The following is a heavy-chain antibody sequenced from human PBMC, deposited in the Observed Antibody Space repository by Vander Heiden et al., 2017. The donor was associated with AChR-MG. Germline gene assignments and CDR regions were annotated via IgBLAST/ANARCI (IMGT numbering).Heavy chain of an antibody. D-gene: IGHD2-8*01. CDR2: TIPILHTT. V-gene: IGHV1-69*06. J-gene: IGHJ4*02. CDR3: ARTRYLVLKGAFGEFDY. CDR1: GTTFSTYA. Sequence: QVQLVQSGTEGKKPGSSVKVSCKASGTTFSTYAFRWVRQAPGQGLEWMGGTIPILHTTNYAQKFQGRLTITADKSTSTAYMELSSLRSEDTAVYYCARTRYLVLKGAFGEFDYWGQGTLVTVSS.